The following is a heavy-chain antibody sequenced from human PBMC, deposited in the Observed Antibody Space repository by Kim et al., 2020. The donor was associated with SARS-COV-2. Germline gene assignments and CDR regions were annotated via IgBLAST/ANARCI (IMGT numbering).Heavy chain of an antibody. J-gene: IGHJ6*03. V-gene: IGHV5-51*01. CDR3: ARQRGYYYYYMDV. Sequence: YSPSFQGQVTISADKSISTAYLQWSSLKASDTAMYYCARQRGYYYYYMDVWGKGTTVTVSS.